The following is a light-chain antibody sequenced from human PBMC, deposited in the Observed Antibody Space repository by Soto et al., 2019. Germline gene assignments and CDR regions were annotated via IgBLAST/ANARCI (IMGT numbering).Light chain of an antibody. Sequence: DIQMTLSPSSLSASVGDRVTITCQASQDISNYLNWYQQKPGKAPKLLIYDASNLETGVPSRFSGSGSGTDFTFTISSLQPEDIATYYCQQYDNLSSITFGQGTRLEIK. CDR2: DAS. J-gene: IGKJ5*01. CDR3: QQYDNLSSIT. V-gene: IGKV1-33*01. CDR1: QDISNY.